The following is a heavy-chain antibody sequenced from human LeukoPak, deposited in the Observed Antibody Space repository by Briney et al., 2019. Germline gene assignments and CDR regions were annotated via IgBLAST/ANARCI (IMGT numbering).Heavy chain of an antibody. D-gene: IGHD2-15*01. J-gene: IGHJ4*02. CDR2: INPNSGGT. V-gene: IGHV1-2*02. Sequence: ASVTVSCTASGYTFTGYYMHWVRQAPGQGLEWMGWINPNSGGTNYAQKFQGRVTMTRDTSISTAYMELSRLRSDDTAVYYCASLSGYCSGGSCNDYWGQGTLVTVSS. CDR1: GYTFTGYY. CDR3: ASLSGYCSGGSCNDY.